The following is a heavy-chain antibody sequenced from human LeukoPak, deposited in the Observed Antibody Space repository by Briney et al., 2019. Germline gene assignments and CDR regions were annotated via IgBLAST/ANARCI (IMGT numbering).Heavy chain of an antibody. V-gene: IGHV3-23*01. D-gene: IGHD5-12*01. CDR3: AKEGGMWLQSYYMDV. CDR2: ISGSGGAT. J-gene: IGHJ6*03. CDR1: GFTFSSCA. Sequence: GGSLRLSCAASGFTFSSCAMTWVRQVPGKGLEWVSGISGSGGATYYADSVKGRFTISRDNSKNTLYLEMSSLRAEDTAVYHCAKEGGMWLQSYYMDVWGKGTTVTVSS.